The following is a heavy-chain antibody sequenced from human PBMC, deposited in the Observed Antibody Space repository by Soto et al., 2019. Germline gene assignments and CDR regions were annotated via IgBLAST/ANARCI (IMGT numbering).Heavy chain of an antibody. Sequence: EVQLVESGGGLVQPGGSLRLSCAASGFPFSSYWMHWVRQVPGKGPMWVPRIKSDGSGTYYADSVQGRFIMSRDNAQDTLHLQMNSLRVEDTAVYYCVRGDGDYHDGNGYLGRHWGQGTLVTVSS. CDR3: VRGDGDYHDGNGYLGRH. CDR2: IKSDGSGT. J-gene: IGHJ4*02. V-gene: IGHV3-74*01. CDR1: GFPFSSYW. D-gene: IGHD3-22*01.